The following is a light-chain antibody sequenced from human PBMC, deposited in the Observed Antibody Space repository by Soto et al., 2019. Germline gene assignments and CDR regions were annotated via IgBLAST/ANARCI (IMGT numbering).Light chain of an antibody. J-gene: IGKJ1*01. CDR3: QHYNSFSRT. Sequence: DIQMTQSPSTLSASVGDRVAITCRASDNIVHWVAWYQQKPGKAPKLLIYKAANLTDEVPSRFAGSGSGTDFTLAISRLQPDDFAAYYCQHYNSFSRTLGQGTKVDLK. V-gene: IGKV1-5*03. CDR2: KAA. CDR1: DNIVHW.